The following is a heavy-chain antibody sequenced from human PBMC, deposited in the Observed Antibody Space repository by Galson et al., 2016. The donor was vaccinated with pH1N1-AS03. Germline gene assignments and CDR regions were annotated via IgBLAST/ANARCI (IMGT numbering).Heavy chain of an antibody. D-gene: IGHD1-1*01. CDR1: GGSISSYY. CDR3: ARTGSRGNDPFYYYYYGMDV. J-gene: IGHJ6*02. V-gene: IGHV4-59*01. Sequence: TLSLTCTVSGGSISSYYWSWIRQPPGKGLEWIGYIYYSGSTSYNPSLKSRVTISVDTSKNQFSLKLSSVTAADTAVYYCARTGSRGNDPFYYYYYGMDVWGQGTTVTVSS. CDR2: IYYSGST.